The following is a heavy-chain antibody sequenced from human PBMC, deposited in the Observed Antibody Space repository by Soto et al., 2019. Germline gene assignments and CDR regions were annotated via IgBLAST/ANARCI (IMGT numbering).Heavy chain of an antibody. J-gene: IGHJ4*02. CDR2: INAGNGNT. CDR3: ARGLGLYYFDY. D-gene: IGHD1-26*01. V-gene: IGHV1-3*01. CDR1: GYTFTSYA. Sequence: ASVKVSCKASGYTFTSYAMHWVRQAPGQRLEWMGWINAGNGNTKYSQKFQGRVTITRDTYASTAYMELSSLRSEDTAVYYCARGLGLYYFDYWGQGTLVTVSS.